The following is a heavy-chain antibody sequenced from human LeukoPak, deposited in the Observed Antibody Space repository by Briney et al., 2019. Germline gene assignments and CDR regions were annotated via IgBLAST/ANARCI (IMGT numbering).Heavy chain of an antibody. CDR3: ARGGYYYDSSGYSTDFDY. D-gene: IGHD3-22*01. CDR2: INHSGST. J-gene: IGHJ4*02. Sequence: SETLSLTCAVYGGSFSGYYWSWIRQPPGKGLEWIGGINHSGSTNYNPSLKSRVTISVDTSKNQFSLKLSSVTAADTAVYYCARGGYYYDSSGYSTDFDYWGQGTLVTVSS. CDR1: GGSFSGYY. V-gene: IGHV4-34*01.